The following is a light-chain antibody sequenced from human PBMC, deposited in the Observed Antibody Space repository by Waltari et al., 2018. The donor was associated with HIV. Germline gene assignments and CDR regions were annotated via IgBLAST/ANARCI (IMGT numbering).Light chain of an antibody. J-gene: IGLJ2*01. CDR3: ISFTTTNSPHVL. CDR2: EVN. CDR1: SSDVGGYKY. Sequence: QSALTQPASVSGSPGQSITISCTGTSSDVGGYKYVSWYQQHPGKAPHLMLHEVNKRPSGCSDRFSGSKSANTASLTISGLQADDEADYYCISFTTTNSPHVLFGGGTKLTV. V-gene: IGLV2-14*01.